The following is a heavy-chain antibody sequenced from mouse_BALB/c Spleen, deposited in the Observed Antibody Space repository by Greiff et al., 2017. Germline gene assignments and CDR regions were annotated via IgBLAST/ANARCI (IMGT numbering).Heavy chain of an antibody. Sequence: DVQLVESGGGLVKPGGSLKLSCAASGFTFSSYAMSWVRQTPEKRLEWVATISSGGSYTYYPDSVKGRFTISRDNAKNTLYLQMSSLRSEDTAMYYCARPPYYYGSSYYYFDYWGQGTTLTVSS. V-gene: IGHV5-9-3*01. J-gene: IGHJ2*01. CDR1: GFTFSSYA. CDR2: ISSGGSYT. CDR3: ARPPYYYGSSYYYFDY. D-gene: IGHD1-1*01.